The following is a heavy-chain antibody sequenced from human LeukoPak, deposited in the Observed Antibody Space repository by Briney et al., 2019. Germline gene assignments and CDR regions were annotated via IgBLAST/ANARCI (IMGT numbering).Heavy chain of an antibody. V-gene: IGHV3-48*03. Sequence: PGGSLTLSCAASGFTFSSCELSWVRQAPAKGLEWVSYISSSGSIIYYADSVKGRLTISRDSAKNSLYLQMNSLRAEDTAVYYCARHDCHSNSDAFDVWGQGTMVTVSS. CDR1: GFTFSSCE. D-gene: IGHD2/OR15-2a*01. J-gene: IGHJ3*01. CDR2: ISSSGSII. CDR3: ARHDCHSNSDAFDV.